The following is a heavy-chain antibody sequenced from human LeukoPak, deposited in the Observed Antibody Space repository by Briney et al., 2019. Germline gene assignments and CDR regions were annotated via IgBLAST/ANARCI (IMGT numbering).Heavy chain of an antibody. CDR3: ARARARAFDI. CDR2: IYHSGST. J-gene: IGHJ3*02. Sequence: PSETLSLTCAVSGYSISSGYYWGWIRQPPGKGLEWIGSIYHSGSTYYNPSLKSRVTISVDTSKNQFSLKLSSVTAADTAVYYCARARARAFDIWGQGTMVTVSS. V-gene: IGHV4-38-2*01. CDR1: GYSISSGYY.